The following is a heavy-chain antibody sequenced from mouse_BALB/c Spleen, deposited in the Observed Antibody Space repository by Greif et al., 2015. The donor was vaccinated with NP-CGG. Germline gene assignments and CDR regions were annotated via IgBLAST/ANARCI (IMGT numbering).Heavy chain of an antibody. J-gene: IGHJ1*01. V-gene: IGHV1-80*01. CDR1: GYAFSSYW. CDR2: IYPGDGDT. D-gene: IGHD1-1*01. Sequence: VQLQQSGAELVRPGSSVKISCKASGYAFSSYWMNWVKQRPGQGLEWIGQIYPGDGDTNYNGKFKGKATLTADKSSSTAYMQLSSLTSEDSAVYFCVREDYGTRYFDVWGAGTRSPSPQ. CDR3: VREDYGTRYFDV.